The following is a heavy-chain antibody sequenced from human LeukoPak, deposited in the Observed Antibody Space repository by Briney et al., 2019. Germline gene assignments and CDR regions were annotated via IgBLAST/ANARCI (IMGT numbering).Heavy chain of an antibody. D-gene: IGHD3-22*01. CDR2: ISYDGSNK. V-gene: IGHV3-30*04. CDR1: GFTFSSYA. Sequence: PGRSLRLSCAASGFTFSSYAMHWVRQAPGKGLEWVAVISYDGSNKYYADSVKGRFTISRDNSKNTLYLQVNSLRAEDTAVYYCARPPYYDSSGYYSPLDYWGQGTLVTVSS. CDR3: ARPPYYDSSGYYSPLDY. J-gene: IGHJ4*02.